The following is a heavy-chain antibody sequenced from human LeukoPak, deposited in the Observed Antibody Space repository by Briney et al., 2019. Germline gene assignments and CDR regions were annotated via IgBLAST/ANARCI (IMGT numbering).Heavy chain of an antibody. V-gene: IGHV3-30*18. J-gene: IGHJ3*02. D-gene: IGHD3-9*01. CDR3: AKELSFLTFGLNDAFDI. Sequence: GGSLRLSCAASGFTFSSYGIHWVRQAPGKGLEWVAVISYDGSNKYYADSVKGRFTISRDNSKNTLYLQMNSPRVEDTAVYYCAKELSFLTFGLNDAFDIWGQGTMVTVSS. CDR2: ISYDGSNK. CDR1: GFTFSSYG.